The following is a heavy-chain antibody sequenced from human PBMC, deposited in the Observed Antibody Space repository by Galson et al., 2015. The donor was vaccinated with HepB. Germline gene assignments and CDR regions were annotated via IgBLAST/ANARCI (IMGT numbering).Heavy chain of an antibody. CDR1: GFTFSFYG. CDR2: IWYDGSNK. J-gene: IGHJ4*02. D-gene: IGHD2-15*01. Sequence: SLRLSCAASGFTFSFYGMHWVRQAPGKGLEWVGVIWYDGSNKNYADSVKGRFTISRDNSKNTLYLQMNGLRAEDTAVYYCARGGGATAVTPTPFDYWGQGTLVTVSS. CDR3: ARGGGATAVTPTPFDY. V-gene: IGHV3-33*01.